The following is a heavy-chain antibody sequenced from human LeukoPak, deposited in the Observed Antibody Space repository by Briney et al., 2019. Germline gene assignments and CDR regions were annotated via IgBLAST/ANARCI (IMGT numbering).Heavy chain of an antibody. CDR2: IRYDRSNE. CDR1: GFSFSGYG. J-gene: IGHJ6*03. Sequence: PGGSLRLSCAASGFSFSGYGMHWVRQAPGKGLEWVAFIRYDRSNEYYADSVKGRFTISRDKSKNTLSLQMNGLRVEDTAVYYCAKVMPPGRIRFYSYYMDVWGKGTTVTVS. V-gene: IGHV3-30*02. D-gene: IGHD2-15*01. CDR3: AKVMPPGRIRFYSYYMDV.